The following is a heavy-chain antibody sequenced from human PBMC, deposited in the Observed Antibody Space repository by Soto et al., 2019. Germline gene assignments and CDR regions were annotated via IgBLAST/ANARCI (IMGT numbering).Heavy chain of an antibody. CDR1: GFTFSSYW. J-gene: IGHJ3*02. CDR2: INSDGSST. CDR3: ARINYYYDSSGYYSDAFDI. Sequence: EVQLVESGGGLVQPGGSLRLSCAASGFTFSSYWMHWVRQAPGKGLVWVSRINSDGSSTSYADSVKGRFTISRDNAKKTLYLQMKSLRSEDTDVYYCARINYYYDSSGYYSDAFDIWGQGTMVTVSS. D-gene: IGHD3-22*01. V-gene: IGHV3-74*01.